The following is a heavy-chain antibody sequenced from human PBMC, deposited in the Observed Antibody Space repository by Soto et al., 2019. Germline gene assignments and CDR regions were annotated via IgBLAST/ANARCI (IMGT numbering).Heavy chain of an antibody. D-gene: IGHD2-15*01. Sequence: QITLRESGPTLVQPTQTLTLTCTLSGVSLSTSGEGVGWIRQPPGKALEWLALIYWDDDKRFSPSLKSRLAITTDIAKNQVVMTITDMAPEDTAIYYCAHRQRTVVVGAPFDLWGQGSQVTVSS. V-gene: IGHV2-5*02. CDR1: GVSLSTSGEG. J-gene: IGHJ4*02. CDR2: IYWDDDK. CDR3: AHRQRTVVVGAPFDL.